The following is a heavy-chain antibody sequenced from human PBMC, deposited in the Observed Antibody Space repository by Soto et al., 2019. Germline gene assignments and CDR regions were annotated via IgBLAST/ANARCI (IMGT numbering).Heavy chain of an antibody. CDR3: ARLVDTAMVTQWFDP. J-gene: IGHJ5*02. Sequence: ASVKVSCKASGYTFTSYAMHWVRQAPGQRLEWMGWINAYNGNTNYAQKLQGRVTMTTDTSTSTAYMELRSLRSDGTAVYYCARLVDTAMVTQWFDPWGQGTLVTVSS. CDR2: INAYNGNT. CDR1: GYTFTSYA. V-gene: IGHV1-18*01. D-gene: IGHD5-18*01.